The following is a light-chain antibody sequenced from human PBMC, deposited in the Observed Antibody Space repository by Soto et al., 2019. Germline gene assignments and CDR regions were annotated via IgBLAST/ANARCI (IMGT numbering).Light chain of an antibody. J-gene: IGKJ5*01. V-gene: IGKV1-9*01. CDR2: AAS. Sequence: DIQLTQSPSFLSASVGDRVTITCRASQGLSSDLAWYQQKPGKAPKLLIYAASTLQSGVPSRFSGSGSGTEFTRTFSSLQAEDFATYYWPQLTCYPITFGQGTRLEIK. CDR3: PQLTCYPIT. CDR1: QGLSSD.